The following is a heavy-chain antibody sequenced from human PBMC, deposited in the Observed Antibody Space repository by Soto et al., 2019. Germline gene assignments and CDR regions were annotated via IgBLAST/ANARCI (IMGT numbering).Heavy chain of an antibody. Sequence: SETLSLTCTVSGGSISSYYWSWIRQPPGKGLEWIGYIYYSGSTNYNPSLKSRVTISVDTSKNQFSMKLSFVTAADTAVYYCARHVIAAAGTSLFDYWGQGTLVTVSS. J-gene: IGHJ4*02. V-gene: IGHV4-59*08. CDR1: GGSISSYY. D-gene: IGHD6-13*01. CDR2: IYYSGST. CDR3: ARHVIAAAGTSLFDY.